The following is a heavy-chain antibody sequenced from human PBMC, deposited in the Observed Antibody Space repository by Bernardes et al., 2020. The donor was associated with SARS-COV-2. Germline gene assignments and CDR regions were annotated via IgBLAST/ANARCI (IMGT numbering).Heavy chain of an antibody. Sequence: GGSLRLSRAASGFTFSSYSMNWVRQAPGKGLEWVSYISGRSSTRYQADSVKGRFTISRDNAKNSLYLQMNSLRVEDTAVYYCVRDNYGSFDYWGQGTLVTVSS. CDR3: VRDNYGSFDY. J-gene: IGHJ4*02. CDR2: ISGRSSTR. V-gene: IGHV3-48*04. CDR1: GFTFSSYS. D-gene: IGHD3-16*01.